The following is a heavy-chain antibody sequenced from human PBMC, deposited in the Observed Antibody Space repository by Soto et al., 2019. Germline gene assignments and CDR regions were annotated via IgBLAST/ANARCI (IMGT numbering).Heavy chain of an antibody. D-gene: IGHD3-16*01. CDR3: ARGPPHV. V-gene: IGHV4-59*12. CDR2: IYHSGST. Sequence: SETLSLTCTVSGGSINSYYWSWIRQPPGKGLEWIGYIYHSGSTYYNPSLKSRVTISVDRSKNQFSLKLSSVTAADTAVYYCARGPPHVWGQGTLVTVSS. CDR1: GGSINSYY. J-gene: IGHJ4*02.